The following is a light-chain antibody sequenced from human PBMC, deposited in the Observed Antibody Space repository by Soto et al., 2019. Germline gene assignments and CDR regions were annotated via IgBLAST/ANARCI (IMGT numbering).Light chain of an antibody. CDR2: GSD. CDR3: ATWADGLNSYV. J-gene: IGLJ1*01. CDR1: GSNIGAGYG. Sequence: QSVLTQPPSVPGAPGQTVTISCTGSGSNIGAGYGVQWYQQLPGTAPRLLIYGSDDRPSGVPDRFSGSKSGTSASLAISGLQSEDEADYYCATWADGLNSYVFGTGTKVTVL. V-gene: IGLV1-40*01.